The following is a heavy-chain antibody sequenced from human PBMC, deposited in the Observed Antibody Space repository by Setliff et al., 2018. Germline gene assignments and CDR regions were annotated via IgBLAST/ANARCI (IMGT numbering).Heavy chain of an antibody. J-gene: IGHJ4*02. D-gene: IGHD3-3*01. V-gene: IGHV4-39*01. CDR3: ASHPRVTIFGVVAFDY. CDR2: IYYSGTA. Sequence: PSETLSLTCTVSGGSISSSSYQWGWVRQTPGKGLEWIGSIYYSGTAYYNPSLKSRVTISVDTSKNQFSLQVTSVTATDTAVYYCASHPRVTIFGVVAFDYWGQGILVTVSS. CDR1: GGSISSSSYQ.